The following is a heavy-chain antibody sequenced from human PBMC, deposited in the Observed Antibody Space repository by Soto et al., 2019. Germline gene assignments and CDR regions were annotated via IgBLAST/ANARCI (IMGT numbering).Heavy chain of an antibody. Sequence: EVQLVESGGGLVQPGGSLRLSCAASGFTFSSYWMHWVRQAPGKGLVWVSRINSDGSSTSYADSVKGRFTISRDNAKNPLSQQRNSRRAEDTEVYYCGRVLDSSSGGNGFDPWGQGTLVTVSS. D-gene: IGHD6-13*01. CDR2: INSDGSST. J-gene: IGHJ5*02. CDR3: GRVLDSSSGGNGFDP. V-gene: IGHV3-74*01. CDR1: GFTFSSYW.